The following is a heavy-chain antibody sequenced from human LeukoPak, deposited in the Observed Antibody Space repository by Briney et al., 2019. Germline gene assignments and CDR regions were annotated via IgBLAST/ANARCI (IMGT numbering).Heavy chain of an antibody. V-gene: IGHV3-23*01. CDR1: GLTFNNYA. CDR2: ISGRGASK. D-gene: IGHD2-15*01. J-gene: IGHJ4*02. Sequence: GGSLRLSWAVSGLTFNNYAMSWVRPAPGEGLEWVSGISGRGASKYYAGSLRGRFTISRATSKNTLYLQMNSLRAEDTAVYYCAKGVVVAPDVTPFDYWGQGTLVTVSS. CDR3: AKGVVVAPDVTPFDY.